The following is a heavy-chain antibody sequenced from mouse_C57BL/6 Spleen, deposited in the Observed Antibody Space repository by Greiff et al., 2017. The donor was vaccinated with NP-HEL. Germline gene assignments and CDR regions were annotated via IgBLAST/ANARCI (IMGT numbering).Heavy chain of an antibody. V-gene: IGHV1-61*01. Sequence: VQLQQSGAELVRPGSSVKLSCKASGYTFTSYWMDWVKQRPGQGLEWIGNIYPSDSETHYNQKFKDKATLTVDKSSSTAYMQLSSLTSEDSAVYYCARRTPYYCDYWGQGTTLTVSS. CDR3: ARRTPYYCDY. J-gene: IGHJ2*01. CDR1: GYTFTSYW. CDR2: IYPSDSET.